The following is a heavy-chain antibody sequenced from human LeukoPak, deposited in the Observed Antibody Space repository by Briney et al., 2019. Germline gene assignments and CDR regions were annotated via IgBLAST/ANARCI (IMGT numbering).Heavy chain of an antibody. CDR3: ARDGLDNSGWFLNWFDP. Sequence: SETLSLTCTVSGGSISTYYWSWIRQPAGKGLEWIGRIYTSGSTNYNPSLKSRVTMSVDTSKNQFSLKLNSVTAADTAVYFCARDGLDNSGWFLNWFDPWGQGTLVTVSS. J-gene: IGHJ5*02. D-gene: IGHD6-19*01. V-gene: IGHV4-4*07. CDR2: IYTSGST. CDR1: GGSISTYY.